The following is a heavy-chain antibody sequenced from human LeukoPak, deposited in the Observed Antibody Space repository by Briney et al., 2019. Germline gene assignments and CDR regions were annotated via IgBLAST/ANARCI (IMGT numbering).Heavy chain of an antibody. V-gene: IGHV1-69*13. CDR1: GGTFSSYA. CDR2: IIPIFGTA. CDR3: ARDRTAYDYIWESYRHFDY. J-gene: IGHJ4*02. Sequence: ASVKVSCKASGGTFSSYAISWVRQAPGQGLEWMGGIIPIFGTANYAQKFQGRVTITADESTSTAHMELSSLRSEDTAVYYCARDRTAYDYIWESYRHFDYWGQGTLVTVSS. D-gene: IGHD3-16*02.